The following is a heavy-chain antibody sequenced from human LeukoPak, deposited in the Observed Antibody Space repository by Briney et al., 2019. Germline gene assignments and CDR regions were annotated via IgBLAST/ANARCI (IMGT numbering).Heavy chain of an antibody. CDR3: ARDAGHYDFWSGYHGY. Sequence: SVKVSCKASGGTFSSYAISWVRQAPGQGLEWMGRIIPIFGTANYAQKFQGRVTITTDESTSTAYMELSSLRSEDTAVYYCARDAGHYDFWSGYHGYWGQGTLVTVSS. V-gene: IGHV1-69*05. D-gene: IGHD3-3*01. J-gene: IGHJ4*02. CDR1: GGTFSSYA. CDR2: IIPIFGTA.